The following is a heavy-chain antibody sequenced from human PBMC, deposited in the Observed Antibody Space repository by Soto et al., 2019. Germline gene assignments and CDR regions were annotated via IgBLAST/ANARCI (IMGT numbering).Heavy chain of an antibody. CDR2: IIPIFGTA. J-gene: IGHJ6*02. Sequence: ASVKVSCKASGGTFSSYAISWVRQAPGQGLEWMGGIIPIFGTANYAQKFQGRVTITADESTSTAYMELSSLRSEDTAVYYCARKSTIFGAPIYYYGMDVWGQGTTVTVSS. V-gene: IGHV1-69*13. CDR3: ARKSTIFGAPIYYYGMDV. D-gene: IGHD3-3*01. CDR1: GGTFSSYA.